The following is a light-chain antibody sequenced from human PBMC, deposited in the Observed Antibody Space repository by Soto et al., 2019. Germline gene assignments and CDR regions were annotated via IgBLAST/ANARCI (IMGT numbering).Light chain of an antibody. CDR3: ISYTRSSTLV. Sequence: QSALTQPASMSGSPGQSITISCTGTSSDVGGYNYVSWYQQHPGKAPKLMIYEVSNRPSGVSNRFSGSKSGNTASLTISGLQAEDEADYYCISYTRSSTLVFGGGTKVTVL. CDR1: SSDVGGYNY. V-gene: IGLV2-14*01. J-gene: IGLJ2*01. CDR2: EVS.